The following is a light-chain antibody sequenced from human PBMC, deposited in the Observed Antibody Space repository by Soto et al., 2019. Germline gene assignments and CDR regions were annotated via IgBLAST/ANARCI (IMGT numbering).Light chain of an antibody. CDR3: QQYSTYPIT. CDR2: GAS. V-gene: IGKV3-15*01. Sequence: EIVMTQSPSTLSVSPGERATLSCRASQSVSIDLAWYQQTPGQAPRLLIYGASTRATGIPVRFSGSASGTDFTLTISSLEPEDFAVYYCQQYSTYPITFGQGTRLEIK. J-gene: IGKJ5*01. CDR1: QSVSID.